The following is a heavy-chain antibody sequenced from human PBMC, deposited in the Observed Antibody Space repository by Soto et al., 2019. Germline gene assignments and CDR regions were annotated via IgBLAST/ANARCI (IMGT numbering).Heavy chain of an antibody. CDR2: TYYRSKWYN. Sequence: SQTLSLTCAISGDSVSSNSAAWNWIRQSPSRGLEWLGRTYYRSKWYNDYAVSVKSRITINPDTSKNQFSLQLNSVTPEDTAVYYCAREGYDFWSGPKANDYWGQGTLVTVSS. CDR3: AREGYDFWSGPKANDY. J-gene: IGHJ4*02. CDR1: GDSVSSNSAA. D-gene: IGHD3-3*01. V-gene: IGHV6-1*01.